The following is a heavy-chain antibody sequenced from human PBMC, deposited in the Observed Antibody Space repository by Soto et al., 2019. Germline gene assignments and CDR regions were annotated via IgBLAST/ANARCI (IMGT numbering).Heavy chain of an antibody. CDR3: ARDNYYYYMDV. D-gene: IGHD3-10*01. V-gene: IGHV3-33*01. CDR1: XFTFSSYG. CDR2: IWYDGSNK. J-gene: IGHJ6*03. Sequence: AAXXFTFSSYGMHWVRQAPGKGLEWVAVIWYDGSNKYYADSVKGRFXXXXXXXXXXXXXXXXXLRAEDTAVYYCARDNYYYYMDVWGKGTTVTVSS.